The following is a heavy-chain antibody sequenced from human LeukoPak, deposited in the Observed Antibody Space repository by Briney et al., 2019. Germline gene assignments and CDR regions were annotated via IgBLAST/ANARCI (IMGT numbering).Heavy chain of an antibody. CDR2: INPNSGGT. V-gene: IGHV1-2*02. CDR1: GYTFIGYY. CDR3: ARAWGSSPGSGGMDV. D-gene: IGHD6-13*01. J-gene: IGHJ6*02. Sequence: GASVKVSCKSSGYTFIGYYIHWVRQAPGQGLEWMGWINPNSGGTNYAQKFQGRVTMTRDTSISTAYMELSRLRSDDTAVYYCARAWGSSPGSGGMDVWGQGTTVTVSS.